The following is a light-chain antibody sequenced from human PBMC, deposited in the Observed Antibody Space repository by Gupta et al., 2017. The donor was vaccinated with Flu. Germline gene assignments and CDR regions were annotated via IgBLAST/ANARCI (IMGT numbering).Light chain of an antibody. J-gene: IGLJ2*01. CDR3: SSCTSSTTVV. V-gene: IGLV2-14*01. CDR1: NSDIGSYNY. Sequence: QSALTQPASVSGSPGPSITISCTGTNSDIGSYNYVSWYQQHPGKAPKLLIYGVTNRPSGVSNRFSGSKSGDTASLTISGLQAEDEADYYCSSCTSSTTVVFGGGTKLTVL. CDR2: GVT.